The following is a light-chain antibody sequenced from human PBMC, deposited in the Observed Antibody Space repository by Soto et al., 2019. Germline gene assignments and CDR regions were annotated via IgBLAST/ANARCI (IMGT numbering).Light chain of an antibody. CDR1: RAFRNY. J-gene: IGKJ1*01. CDR3: QRYNSAPWT. Sequence: DIQMTQSPSSLSASIGDTVTIACLASRAFRNYAAWYQQKPGNPPKPLIDPASTLQSGVPSRFSGSGSGTDFPLPITSLQPEDVATDYCQRYNSAPWTFGQGTKV. V-gene: IGKV1-27*01. CDR2: PAS.